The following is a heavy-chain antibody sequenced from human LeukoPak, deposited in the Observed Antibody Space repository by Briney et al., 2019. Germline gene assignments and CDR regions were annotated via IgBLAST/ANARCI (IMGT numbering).Heavy chain of an antibody. V-gene: IGHV1-2*02. CDR3: ARLYRWQLVSPFDY. CDR1: GYTFTGYY. D-gene: IGHD6-6*01. CDR2: INPNSGGT. Sequence: GASVKVSCKASGYTFTGYYMHWVRPAPGQGLEWMGWINPNSGGTNYAQKFQGRVTMTRDTSISTAYMELSRLRSDDTAVYYCARLYRWQLVSPFDYWGQGTLVTVSS. J-gene: IGHJ4*02.